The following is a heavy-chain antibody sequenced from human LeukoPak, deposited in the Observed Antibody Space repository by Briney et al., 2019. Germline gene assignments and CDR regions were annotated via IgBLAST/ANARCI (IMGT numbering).Heavy chain of an antibody. D-gene: IGHD2-21*01. CDR2: IRRKTDGETT. CDR3: VTDLVIKGYFDY. CDR1: GFTFSNVW. J-gene: IGHJ4*02. V-gene: IGHV3-15*01. Sequence: GGSLRLSCAASGFTFSNVWMSWVRQVPGKGLEWVGRIRRKTDGETTDHAAPVKGRFTISRDDSKNALYLQMNSLKTEDTAVYYCVTDLVIKGYFDYWGQGALVTVSS.